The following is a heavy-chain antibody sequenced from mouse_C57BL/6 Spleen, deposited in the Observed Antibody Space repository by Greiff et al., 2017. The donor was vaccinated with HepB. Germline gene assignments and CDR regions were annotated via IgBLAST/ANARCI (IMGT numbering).Heavy chain of an antibody. CDR1: GYSFTGYY. J-gene: IGHJ3*01. CDR2: INPSTGGT. CDR3: AAYYDYDGAY. V-gene: IGHV1-42*01. D-gene: IGHD2-4*01. Sequence: VQLQQSGPELVKPGASVKISCKASGYSFTGYYMNWVKQSPEKSLEWIGEINPSTGGTTYNQKFKAKATLTVDKSSSTAYMQLKSLTSEDSAVYYGAAYYDYDGAYWGQGTLVTVSA.